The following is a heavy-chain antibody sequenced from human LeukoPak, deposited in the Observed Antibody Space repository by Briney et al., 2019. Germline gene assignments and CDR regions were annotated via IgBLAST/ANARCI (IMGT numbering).Heavy chain of an antibody. V-gene: IGHV4-59*01. CDR1: GGSISSYY. CDR3: ARVPAGYYFDY. CDR2: IYYSGST. Sequence: PSETLSLTCTVSGGSISSYYWSWIRQPPGKGLEWIGYIYYSGSTNYNPSLKSRVTISVDTSKNQFSLKLSSVTAADTAVYYCARVPAGYYFDYWGQGTLVTVSS. D-gene: IGHD6-13*01. J-gene: IGHJ4*02.